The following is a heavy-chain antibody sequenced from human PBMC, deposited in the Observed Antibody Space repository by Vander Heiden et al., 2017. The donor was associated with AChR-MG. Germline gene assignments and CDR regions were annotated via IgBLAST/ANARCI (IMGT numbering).Heavy chain of an antibody. J-gene: IGHJ4*02. Sequence: QITLKESGPTLVKPTQTLTLTCTLSGFSVSTTGVAVRWVRPPHTRALEWLAVIYWDNDKRYVPSLKSRLTITKDTSKNQVVLTMTNMDPVDTATYYCVRRRQITSIDVWGQGTLVTVSS. V-gene: IGHV2-5*05. CDR3: VRRRQITSIDV. CDR2: IYWDNDK. CDR1: GFSVSTTGVA. D-gene: IGHD3-16*01.